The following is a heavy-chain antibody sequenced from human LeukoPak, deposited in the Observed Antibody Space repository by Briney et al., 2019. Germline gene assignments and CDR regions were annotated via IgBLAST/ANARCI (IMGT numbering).Heavy chain of an antibody. Sequence: SETLSLTCTVSGGSISSTTHYWGWIRQSPGKGLEWFGSIYYSGSTYYNPSLKSRVTISVDTSKNQLSLKLTSVTAADTAVYYCAREVSYSGYEAYYYYYYIDVWGKGTTVTVSS. D-gene: IGHD5-12*01. CDR3: AREVSYSGYEAYYYYYYIDV. CDR1: GGSISSTTHY. CDR2: IYYSGST. J-gene: IGHJ6*03. V-gene: IGHV4-39*07.